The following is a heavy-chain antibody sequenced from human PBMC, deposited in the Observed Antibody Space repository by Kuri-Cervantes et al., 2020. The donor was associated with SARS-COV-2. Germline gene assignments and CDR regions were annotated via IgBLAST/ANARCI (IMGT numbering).Heavy chain of an antibody. CDR2: ISSSSSTI. J-gene: IGHJ4*02. CDR1: GFTFSSYG. CDR3: ARAISSWFDY. D-gene: IGHD6-13*01. V-gene: IGHV3-48*02. Sequence: GESLKISCAASGFTFSSYGMNWVRQAPGKGLEWVSYISSSSSTIYYADSVKGRFTISRDNAKNSLYLQMNSLRDEDTAVYYCARAISSWFDYWGQGTLVTVSS.